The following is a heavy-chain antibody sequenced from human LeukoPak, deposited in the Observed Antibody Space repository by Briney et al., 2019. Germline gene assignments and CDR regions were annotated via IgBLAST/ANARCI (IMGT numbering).Heavy chain of an antibody. Sequence: VASVKVSCKASGGTFSSYAISWVRQAPGQGLEWMGRINPNSGGTNYAQKFQGRVTMTRDTSISTAYMELSRLRSDDTAVYYCAWSTVTTNYFDYWGQGTLVTVSS. J-gene: IGHJ4*02. CDR3: AWSTVTTNYFDY. CDR2: INPNSGGT. CDR1: GGTFSSYA. V-gene: IGHV1-2*06. D-gene: IGHD4-17*01.